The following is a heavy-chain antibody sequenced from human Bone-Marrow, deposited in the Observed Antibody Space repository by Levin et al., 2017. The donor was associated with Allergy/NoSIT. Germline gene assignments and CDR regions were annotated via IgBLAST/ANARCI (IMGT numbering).Heavy chain of an antibody. D-gene: IGHD3-10*01. CDR1: GFTFSSYA. V-gene: IGHV3-23*01. Sequence: GGSLRLSCAASGFTFSSYAMSWVRQAPGKGLEWVSAISAGGGATYYADSVKGRFTISRDNSKNTLYLQMNSLRAGDTAVYYCAKGEWFTELLYGVYYFDYWGQGTLVTVSS. CDR2: ISAGGGAT. J-gene: IGHJ4*02. CDR3: AKGEWFTELLYGVYYFDY.